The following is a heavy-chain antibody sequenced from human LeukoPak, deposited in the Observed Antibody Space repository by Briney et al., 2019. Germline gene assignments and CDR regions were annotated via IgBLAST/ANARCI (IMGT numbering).Heavy chain of an antibody. J-gene: IGHJ4*02. CDR2: ISAYNGNT. CDR1: GYTFTSYG. CDR3: ARDYYYDSSEEFDY. D-gene: IGHD3-22*01. Sequence: ASVKASCKASGYTFTSYGISWVRQAPGQGLEWMGWISAYNGNTNYAQKLQGRVTMTTDTSTSTAYMELRSLRSDDTAVYYCARDYYYDSSEEFDYWGQGTLVTVSS. V-gene: IGHV1-18*01.